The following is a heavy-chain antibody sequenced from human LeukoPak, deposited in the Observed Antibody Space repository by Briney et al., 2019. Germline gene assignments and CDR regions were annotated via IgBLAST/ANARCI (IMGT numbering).Heavy chain of an antibody. Sequence: GGSLRLSCAASGFTFTDYWMSWVRQAPGKGLEWVANIKQDGSEKYYLGSVKGRFTISRDNAKNALYLQMHSLRVEDTAVYYCARESIVVVPTTMDDASDIWGQGTMVTVSS. CDR2: IKQDGSEK. D-gene: IGHD2-2*01. CDR1: GFTFTDYW. V-gene: IGHV3-7*01. J-gene: IGHJ3*02. CDR3: ARESIVVVPTTMDDASDI.